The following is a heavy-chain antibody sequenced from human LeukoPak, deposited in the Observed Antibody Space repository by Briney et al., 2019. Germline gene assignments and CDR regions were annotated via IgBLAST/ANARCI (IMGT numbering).Heavy chain of an antibody. J-gene: IGHJ4*02. CDR1: GFTFSSYA. D-gene: IGHD3-3*01. V-gene: IGHV3-23*01. Sequence: GGSLRLSCAASGFTFSSYAMSWVRQAPGKGLEWVSAISGSGGSTYYADSVKGRFTISRDNAKNSLYLQMNSLRAEDTAVYYCARAYDFWSGSRFDYWGQGTLVTVSS. CDR3: ARAYDFWSGSRFDY. CDR2: ISGSGGST.